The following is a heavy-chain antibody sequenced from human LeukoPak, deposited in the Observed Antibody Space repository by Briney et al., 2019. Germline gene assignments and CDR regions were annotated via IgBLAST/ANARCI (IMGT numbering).Heavy chain of an antibody. Sequence: PGGSLRLSCAASGFTFSSYDMHWVRQATGKGLEWVSAIGTAGDTYYPGSVKGRFTISRENAKNSLYFQMNSLRAGDTAVYYCARYSGDKDAFDIWGQGTMVTVSS. V-gene: IGHV3-13*04. J-gene: IGHJ3*02. CDR2: IGTAGDT. CDR3: ARYSGDKDAFDI. D-gene: IGHD7-27*01. CDR1: GFTFSSYD.